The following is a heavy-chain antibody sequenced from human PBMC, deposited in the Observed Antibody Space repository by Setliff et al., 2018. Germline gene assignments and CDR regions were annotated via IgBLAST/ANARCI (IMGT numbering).Heavy chain of an antibody. J-gene: IGHJ4*02. CDR2: IYYSGST. CDR1: GGSFSGYY. Sequence: PSETLSLTCAVYGGSFSGYYWSWIRQPPGKGLEWIGSIYYSGSTYYNPSLKSRVTISVDTSKNQFSLKLSSVTAADTAVYYCARGGGNSLYYFDYWGQGTLVTVSS. D-gene: IGHD2-21*02. V-gene: IGHV4-34*01. CDR3: ARGGGNSLYYFDY.